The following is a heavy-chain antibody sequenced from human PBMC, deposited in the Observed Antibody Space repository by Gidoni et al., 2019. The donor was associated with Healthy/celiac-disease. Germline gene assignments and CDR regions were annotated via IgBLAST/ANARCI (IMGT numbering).Heavy chain of an antibody. CDR3: ARGRVVVIYFDY. D-gene: IGHD3-22*01. CDR2: INHSGST. Sequence: QVQLQQWGAGLFKPSETLSPTCAAYGGSFGGYYRSYIRQPPGKGLKWIGEINHSGSTNYNPSLKGRVTISVETSKNQFSLKLVSVAAADTAVYYCARGRVVVIYFDYWGQGTLVTVSS. CDR1: GGSFGGYY. V-gene: IGHV4-34*01. J-gene: IGHJ4*02.